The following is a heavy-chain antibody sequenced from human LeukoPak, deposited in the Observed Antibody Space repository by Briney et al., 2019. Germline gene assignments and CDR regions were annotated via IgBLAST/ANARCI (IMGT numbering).Heavy chain of an antibody. CDR1: GFTFSDYY. V-gene: IGHV3-11*01. J-gene: IGHJ4*02. CDR2: ISSSGSTI. D-gene: IGHD3-22*01. Sequence: GGSLRLSCAASGFTFSDYYMSWIRQAPGKGLEWVSYISSSGSTIYYADSVKGRFTISRDNAKNSLYLQMNSLRAEDTAVYYCARGPYYYDSSGYYYTLDYWGQGTLVTASS. CDR3: ARGPYYYDSSGYYYTLDY.